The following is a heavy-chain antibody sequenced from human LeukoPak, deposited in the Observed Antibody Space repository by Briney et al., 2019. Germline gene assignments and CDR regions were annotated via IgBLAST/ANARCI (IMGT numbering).Heavy chain of an antibody. J-gene: IGHJ4*02. V-gene: IGHV3-30-3*01. CDR3: ARDGGYSYGFGIDH. Sequence: GGSLRLSCAASGFTFSNYAMQWVRQAPGKGLEWVTVISYDGSNKDYADSVKGRFTISRDNSKNTLYLQMNSLRAEDTTVYYCARDGGYSYGFGIDHWGQGTLVTVSS. CDR2: ISYDGSNK. D-gene: IGHD5-18*01. CDR1: GFTFSNYA.